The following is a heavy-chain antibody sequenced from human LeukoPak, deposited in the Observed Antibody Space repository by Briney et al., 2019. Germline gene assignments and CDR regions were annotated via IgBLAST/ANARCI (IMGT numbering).Heavy chain of an antibody. V-gene: IGHV5-51*01. Sequence: GESLKISCKGSGYSFANYWIAWVRQMPGKGLEWMGIIYPGDSDTTYSPSFQGQVTISADKSMRTAYLQWSSLKASDIAMYYCARRGGAYPFDYWGQGTLVTVSS. J-gene: IGHJ4*02. CDR3: ARRGGAYPFDY. D-gene: IGHD3-16*01. CDR1: GYSFANYW. CDR2: IYPGDSDT.